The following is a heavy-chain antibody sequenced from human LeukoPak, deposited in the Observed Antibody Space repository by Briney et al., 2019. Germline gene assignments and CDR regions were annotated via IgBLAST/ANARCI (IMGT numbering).Heavy chain of an antibody. CDR2: ISAYNGNT. CDR1: GYTFTNYG. Sequence: ASVKVSCKASGYTFTNYGTTWVRQAPGQGLEWMGWISAYNGNTNYAQKLQGRVTMTTDTSTSTAYMELRSLRSDDTAVYYCAREGGAYGDYIYWGQGTLVTVSS. CDR3: AREGGAYGDYIY. J-gene: IGHJ4*02. D-gene: IGHD4-17*01. V-gene: IGHV1-18*01.